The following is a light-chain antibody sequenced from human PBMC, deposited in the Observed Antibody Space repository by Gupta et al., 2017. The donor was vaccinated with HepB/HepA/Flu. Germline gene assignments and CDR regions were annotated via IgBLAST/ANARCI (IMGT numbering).Light chain of an antibody. CDR1: SSNIGSNT. Sequence: QSVLTHPPSASGTPGQGVTLSCSGSSSNIGSNTVNWYQQLPGTAPKLLIYSNNQRPSGVPDRFSGSKSGTSASLAISGLQSEDEADYYCAAWDDSLNGVVFGGGTKLTVL. CDR2: SNN. J-gene: IGLJ2*01. V-gene: IGLV1-44*01. CDR3: AAWDDSLNGVV.